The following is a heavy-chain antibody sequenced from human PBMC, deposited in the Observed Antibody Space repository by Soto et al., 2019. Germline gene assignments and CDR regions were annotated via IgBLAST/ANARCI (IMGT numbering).Heavy chain of an antibody. CDR2: ISSSSSYI. D-gene: IGHD2-2*01. CDR1: GFTFSSYS. Sequence: EVQLVESGGGLVKPGGSLRLSCAASGFTFSSYSMNWVRQAPGKGLEWVSSISSSSSYIYYADSVKGRFTISRDNAKNSLYLQMNSLRAEDTAVYYCARGYCSSTSCYLRYYYYYGMDVWGQGTTVTVSS. V-gene: IGHV3-21*01. J-gene: IGHJ6*02. CDR3: ARGYCSSTSCYLRYYYYYGMDV.